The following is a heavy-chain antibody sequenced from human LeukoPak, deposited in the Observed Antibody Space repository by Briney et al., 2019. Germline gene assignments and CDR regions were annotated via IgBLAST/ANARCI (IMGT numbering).Heavy chain of an antibody. V-gene: IGHV4-4*07. CDR1: GGSISIYY. J-gene: IGHJ4*02. D-gene: IGHD3-10*01. CDR2: IYTSGGT. CDR3: ARDSPDSWAYYGSGSPPYYFDY. Sequence: SETLSLTCTVSGGSISIYYWSWIRQPAGKGLEWIGRIYTSGGTNYNPSLKSRVTMSVDTSKNQFSLKLSSVTAADTAVYYCARDSPDSWAYYGSGSPPYYFDYWGQGTLVTVSS.